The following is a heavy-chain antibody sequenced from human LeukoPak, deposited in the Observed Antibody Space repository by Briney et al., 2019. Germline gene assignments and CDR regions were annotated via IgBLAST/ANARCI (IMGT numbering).Heavy chain of an antibody. CDR3: ARGTCSSTSCYMWYFDL. CDR1: GGSFSGYY. J-gene: IGHJ2*01. CDR2: INHSGST. D-gene: IGHD2-2*02. V-gene: IGHV4-34*01. Sequence: SETLSLTCAVYGGSFSGYYWSWLRQPPGKGLEWIGEINHSGSTNYNPSLKSRVTISVGTSKNQFSLKLSSVTAADTAVYYCARGTCSSTSCYMWYFDLWGRGTLVTVSS.